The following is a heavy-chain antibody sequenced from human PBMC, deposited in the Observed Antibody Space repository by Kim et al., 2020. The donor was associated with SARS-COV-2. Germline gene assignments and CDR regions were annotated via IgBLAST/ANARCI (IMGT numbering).Heavy chain of an antibody. V-gene: IGHV3-30-3*01. D-gene: IGHD6-13*01. CDR1: GFTFSRYA. CDR3: ARGRGGFSTSWYYFDY. CDR2: ISYDGSNK. J-gene: IGHJ4*02. Sequence: GGSLRLSCAASGFTFSRYALHWVRQAPGRGLEWVALISYDGSNKYYADFVKGRFTISRDDSKNTLYLQMNSLRAEDTAVFYCARGRGGFSTSWYYFDYWGQGTLVTVSS.